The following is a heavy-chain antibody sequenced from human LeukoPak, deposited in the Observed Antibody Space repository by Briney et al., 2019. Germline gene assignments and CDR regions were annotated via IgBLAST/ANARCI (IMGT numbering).Heavy chain of an antibody. CDR3: ARGSTVKNWFDP. CDR2: IIPIFGTA. V-gene: IGHV1-69*01. CDR1: GGTFSSYA. Sequence: ASVKVSCKASGGTFSSYAISWVRQAPGQGLEWMGGIIPIFGTANYAQKFQGRVTITADASTSTAYMELSSLRSEDTAVYYCARGSTVKNWFDPWGQGTLVTVSS. J-gene: IGHJ5*02. D-gene: IGHD4-17*01.